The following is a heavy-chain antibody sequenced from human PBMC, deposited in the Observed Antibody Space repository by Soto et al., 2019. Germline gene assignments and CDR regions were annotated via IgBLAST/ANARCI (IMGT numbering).Heavy chain of an antibody. J-gene: IGHJ6*02. CDR3: ARHETGIVGATSYYYGMDV. V-gene: IGHV5-10-1*01. CDR2: IDPSDSYT. Sequence: GESLKISCKGSGYSFTSYWISWVRQMPGKGLEWMGRIDPSDSYTNYSPSFQGHVTISADKSISTAYLQWSSLKASDTAMYYCARHETGIVGATSYYYGMDVWGQGTTVTVS. D-gene: IGHD1-26*01. CDR1: GYSFTSYW.